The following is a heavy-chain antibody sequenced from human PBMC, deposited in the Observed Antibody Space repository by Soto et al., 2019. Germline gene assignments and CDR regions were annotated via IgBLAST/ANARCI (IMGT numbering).Heavy chain of an antibody. CDR3: ARGGSGSYYKAADYYYMDV. V-gene: IGHV4-34*01. D-gene: IGHD3-10*01. Sequence: PSETLSLTCAVYGGSFSGYYWSWIRQPPGKGLEWIGEINHSGSTNYNPSLKSRVTISVDTSKNQFSLKLSSVTAADTAVYYCARGGSGSYYKAADYYYMDVWGKGTTVTVSS. J-gene: IGHJ6*03. CDR2: INHSGST. CDR1: GGSFSGYY.